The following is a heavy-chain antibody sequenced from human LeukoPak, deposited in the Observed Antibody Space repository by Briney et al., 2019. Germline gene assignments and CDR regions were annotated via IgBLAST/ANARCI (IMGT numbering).Heavy chain of an antibody. D-gene: IGHD6-13*01. J-gene: IGHJ3*02. CDR1: GYTFTGYY. Sequence: ASVKVSCKASGYTFTGYYMHWVRQAPGQGLEWMGIINPSGGSTSYAQKFQGRVTMTRDTSTSTVYMELSSLRSEDTAVYYCARDHPIAAAGTGAFDIWGQGTMVTVSS. CDR2: INPSGGST. V-gene: IGHV1-46*01. CDR3: ARDHPIAAAGTGAFDI.